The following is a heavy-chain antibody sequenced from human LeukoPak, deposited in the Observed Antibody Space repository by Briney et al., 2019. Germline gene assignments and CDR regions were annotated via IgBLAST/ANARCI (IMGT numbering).Heavy chain of an antibody. D-gene: IGHD3-10*01. CDR3: VRDSAGNQYSSGNFDL. Sequence: GGSLRLSCAASGFAVKSSYMNWVRQAPGKGLEWVSVLYAGGESYYADSVLGRFTISRDNSNNTVFLEMNSLTADDTAVYFCVRDSAGNQYSSGNFDLWGQGTLVTVSS. CDR1: GFAVKSSY. CDR2: LYAGGES. J-gene: IGHJ4*02. V-gene: IGHV3-53*01.